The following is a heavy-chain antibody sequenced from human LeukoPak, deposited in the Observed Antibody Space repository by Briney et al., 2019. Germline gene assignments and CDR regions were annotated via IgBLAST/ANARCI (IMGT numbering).Heavy chain of an antibody. D-gene: IGHD6-13*01. CDR2: INHSGST. J-gene: IGHJ6*03. Sequence: PSETLSLTCAVYGGSFSGYYWSWIRQPPGKGLEWIGEINHSGSTNYNPSLKSRVTISVDTSKNQFSLKLSSVTAADTAVYYCARVPQQLVTNYYYYYMDVWGKGTTVTVSS. CDR3: ARVPQQLVTNYYYYYMDV. CDR1: GGSFSGYY. V-gene: IGHV4-34*01.